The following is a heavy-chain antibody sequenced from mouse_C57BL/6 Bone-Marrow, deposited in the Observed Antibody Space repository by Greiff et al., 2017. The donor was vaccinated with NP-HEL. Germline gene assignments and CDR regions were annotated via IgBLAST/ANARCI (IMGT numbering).Heavy chain of an antibody. Sequence: EVQLHQSGPELVKPGASVKISCKASGYTFTDYYMNWVKQSHGKSLEWIGDINPNNGGTSYNQKFKGKATLTVDKSSSTAYMELRSLTSEDSAVYYCARGSTTEEYFDYWGQGTTLTVSS. CDR1: GYTFTDYY. CDR2: INPNNGGT. CDR3: ARGSTTEEYFDY. D-gene: IGHD1-1*01. J-gene: IGHJ2*01. V-gene: IGHV1-26*01.